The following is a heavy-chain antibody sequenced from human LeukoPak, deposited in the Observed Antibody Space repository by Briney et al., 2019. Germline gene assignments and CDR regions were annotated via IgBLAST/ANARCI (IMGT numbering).Heavy chain of an antibody. J-gene: IGHJ5*02. V-gene: IGHV4-34*01. CDR1: GGSFSGYY. D-gene: IGHD1-1*01. Sequence: PSETLSLTCAVYGGSFSGYYWSWIRQPPGKGLEWIGEINHSGSTNYNPSLKSRVTISVDTSKNQFSLKLSSVTPEDTAVYYCARAGGSREYRNTWNGNFFNPWGQGTLVTVSS. CDR2: INHSGST. CDR3: ARAGGSREYRNTWNGNFFNP.